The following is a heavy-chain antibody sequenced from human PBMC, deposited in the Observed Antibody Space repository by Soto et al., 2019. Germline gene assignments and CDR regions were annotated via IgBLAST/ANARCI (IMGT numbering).Heavy chain of an antibody. D-gene: IGHD6-19*01. CDR1: GGSISSSSYY. J-gene: IGHJ4*02. CDR3: ASAGGLGAVAADY. CDR2: ISSSGST. Sequence: SETLSLTCTVSGGSISSSSYYWGWIRQPPGKGLEWIGSISSSGSTYYKPSLKSRVAMSVDTSKNQFSIKLTSVTAADTAVYYCASAGGLGAVAADYWGQGTLVTVSS. V-gene: IGHV4-39*01.